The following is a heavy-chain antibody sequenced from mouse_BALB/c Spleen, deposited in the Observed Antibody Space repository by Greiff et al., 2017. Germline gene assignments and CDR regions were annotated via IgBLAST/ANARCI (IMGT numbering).Heavy chain of an antibody. CDR2: ISSGGSYT. J-gene: IGHJ1*01. Sequence: EVQRVESGGGLVKPGGSLKLSCAASGFTFSSYAMSWVRQSPEKRLEWVAEISSGGSYTYYPDTVTGRFTISRDNAKNTLYLEMSSLRSEDTAMYYCARETTMITTGRYFDVWGAGTTVTVSS. CDR3: ARETTMITTGRYFDV. V-gene: IGHV5-9-4*01. CDR1: GFTFSSYA. D-gene: IGHD2-4*01.